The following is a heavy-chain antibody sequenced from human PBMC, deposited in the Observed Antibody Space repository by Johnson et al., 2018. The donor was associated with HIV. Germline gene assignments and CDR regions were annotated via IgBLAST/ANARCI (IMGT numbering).Heavy chain of an antibody. CDR3: ASEGITMIVVVIKGAFDI. CDR1: GFTFSSYA. Sequence: QVQLVESGGGVVQPGRSLRLSCAASGFTFSSYAMHWVRQAPGKGLEWVAVISYDGSYKYYADSVKGRFTISRDNSKNTLYLQMNSLSAEDTAVYYCASEGITMIVVVIKGAFDIWGQGTMVTGSS. J-gene: IGHJ3*02. D-gene: IGHD3-22*01. CDR2: ISYDGSYK. V-gene: IGHV3-30-3*01.